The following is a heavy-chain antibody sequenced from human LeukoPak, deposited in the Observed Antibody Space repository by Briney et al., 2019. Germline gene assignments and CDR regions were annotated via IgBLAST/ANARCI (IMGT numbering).Heavy chain of an antibody. J-gene: IGHJ4*02. CDR3: ARDIIRGQSDFDY. V-gene: IGHV3-7*01. CDR1: GFTFGNYW. D-gene: IGHD6-25*01. CDR2: IEDDGDQK. Sequence: QTGGSLRLSCVASGFTFGNYWMGWVRQAPGKGLEFVGNIEDDGDQKNYVDSVRGRFTISRDNVKNSLYLQMNSLRVEDTAVYYCARDIIRGQSDFDYWGQGVLVTVSS.